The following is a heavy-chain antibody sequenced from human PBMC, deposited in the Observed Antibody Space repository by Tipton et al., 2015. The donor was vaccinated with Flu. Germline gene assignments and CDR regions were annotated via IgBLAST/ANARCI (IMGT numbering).Heavy chain of an antibody. CDR2: ITSKPYGGTT. V-gene: IGHV3-49*03. J-gene: IGHJ4*02. CDR3: TRVALGTTRSSFDY. D-gene: IGHD2-2*01. CDR1: GFTFGDYT. Sequence: RSLRLSCTASGFTFGDYTMSWFRQAPGKGLEWVGFITSKPYGGTTEYAASVKGRFTISRDDSKSIAYLQMNSLKTEDTAVYYCTRVALGTTRSSFDYWGQGTLVTVSS.